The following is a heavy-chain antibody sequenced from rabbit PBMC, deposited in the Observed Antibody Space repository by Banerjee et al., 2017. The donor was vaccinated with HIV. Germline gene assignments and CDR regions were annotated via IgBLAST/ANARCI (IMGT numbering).Heavy chain of an antibody. J-gene: IGHJ4*01. CDR2: INTGDGST. CDR1: GFTLSSSYW. D-gene: IGHD2-1*01. Sequence: LTLTCKASGFTLSSSYWIYWVRQAPGKGLEWIGCINTGDGSTYYASWAKGRFTISKTSSTTVTLQMTSLTAADTATYFCARGWITMTMNLWGPGTLVTVS. V-gene: IGHV1S45*01. CDR3: ARGWITMTMNL.